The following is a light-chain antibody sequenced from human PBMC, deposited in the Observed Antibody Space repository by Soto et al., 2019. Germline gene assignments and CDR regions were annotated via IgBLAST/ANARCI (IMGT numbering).Light chain of an antibody. V-gene: IGLV1-47*01. CDR3: AVWDDSLTGWV. CDR2: TNG. Sequence: QAVVTQPPSASGTPGQSLTISCSGSSSNIGSHNVYWYQHVPGTAPKFLMHTNGQRPSGVPDRFSDSKSDTSASLAISGLRSDDEADYYCAVWDDSLTGWVFGGGTKLTVL. J-gene: IGLJ3*02. CDR1: SSNIGSHN.